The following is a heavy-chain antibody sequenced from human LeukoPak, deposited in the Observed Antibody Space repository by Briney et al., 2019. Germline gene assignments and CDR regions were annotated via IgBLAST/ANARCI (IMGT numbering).Heavy chain of an antibody. D-gene: IGHD1-20*01. CDR1: GGSISSYY. V-gene: IGHV4-59*01. CDR3: ARDTPYNWNDLYAFDI. CDR2: IYYSGST. J-gene: IGHJ3*02. Sequence: SETLSLTCTVSGGSISSYYWSWIRQPPGKGLEWIGYIYYSGSTNYNPSLKSRVTISVDTSKNQFSLKLSSVTAADTAVYYCARDTPYNWNDLYAFDIWGQGTVVTVSS.